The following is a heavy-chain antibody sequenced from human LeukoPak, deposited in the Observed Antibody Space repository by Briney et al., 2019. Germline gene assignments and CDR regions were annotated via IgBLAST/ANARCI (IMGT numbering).Heavy chain of an antibody. Sequence: ASVKVSCKASGYTFTSYDINWVRQAPGQGLEWMGWMNPNSGNTGYAQKFQGRVTMTRNTSISTAYMELSSLRSEDTAVYYCARIRSGYYYYFDYWGQGTLVTVSS. V-gene: IGHV1-8*01. D-gene: IGHD3-22*01. CDR2: MNPNSGNT. CDR1: GYTFTSYD. CDR3: ARIRSGYYYYFDY. J-gene: IGHJ4*02.